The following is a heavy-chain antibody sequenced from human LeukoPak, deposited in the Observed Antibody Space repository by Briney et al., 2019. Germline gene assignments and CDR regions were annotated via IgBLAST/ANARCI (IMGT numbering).Heavy chain of an antibody. V-gene: IGHV1-18*01. D-gene: IGHD4-17*01. CDR1: GYSFTRHG. CDR2: ISPDNGNT. CDR3: ARETTGEFDY. Sequence: ASVKVSCKASGYSFTRHGLNWVRQAPGQGLEWIGWISPDNGNTNNAQKVQGRITMTMDRSTSTVYMEPRSLRSDDTAVYYCARETTGEFDYWGQGSLVTVSS. J-gene: IGHJ4*02.